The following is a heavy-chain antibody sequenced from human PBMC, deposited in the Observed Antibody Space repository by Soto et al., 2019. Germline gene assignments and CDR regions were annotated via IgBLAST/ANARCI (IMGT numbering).Heavy chain of an antibody. D-gene: IGHD6-13*01. Sequence: PSQTLSLTCAISGDSVSSNSAAWNWIRQSPSRGLEWLGRTYYRSKWYNDYAVSVKSRITINPDTSKNQFPLQLNSVTPEDTAVYYCARSAKQLVLNYYGMDVWGQGTTVTVSS. CDR3: ARSAKQLVLNYYGMDV. V-gene: IGHV6-1*01. CDR2: TYYRSKWYN. J-gene: IGHJ6*02. CDR1: GDSVSSNSAA.